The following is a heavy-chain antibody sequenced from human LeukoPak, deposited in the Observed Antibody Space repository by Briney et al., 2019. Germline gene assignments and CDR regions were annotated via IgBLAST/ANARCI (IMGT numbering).Heavy chain of an antibody. D-gene: IGHD1-26*01. CDR1: GFTFSSYS. CDR3: ARKGWELRYPFDP. J-gene: IGHJ5*02. Sequence: GGSLRLSCAASGFTFSSYSMNWVRQAPGKGLEWVSSISSSSSYIYYADSVKGRFTISRDNAKNSLYLQMNSLRAEDTAVYYCARKGWELRYPFDPWGQGTLVTVSS. V-gene: IGHV3-21*03. CDR2: ISSSSSYI.